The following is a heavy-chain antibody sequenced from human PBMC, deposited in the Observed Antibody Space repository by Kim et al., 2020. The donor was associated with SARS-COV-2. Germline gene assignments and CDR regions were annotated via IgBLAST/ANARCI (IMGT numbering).Heavy chain of an antibody. V-gene: IGHV3-21*04. Sequence: GGSLRLSCAASGFTFSSYSMNWVRQAPGKGLEWVSSISSSSSYIYYADSVKGRFTISRDNAKNSLYLQMNSLRAEDTAVYYCAREGGDYQGFDYWGQGTLVTVSS. CDR1: GFTFSSYS. J-gene: IGHJ4*02. CDR2: ISSSSSYI. CDR3: AREGGDYQGFDY. D-gene: IGHD4-17*01.